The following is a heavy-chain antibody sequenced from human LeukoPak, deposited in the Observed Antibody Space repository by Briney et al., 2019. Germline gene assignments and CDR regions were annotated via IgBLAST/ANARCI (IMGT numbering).Heavy chain of an antibody. J-gene: IGHJ6*03. CDR3: ARAISRDIVVVVAATVYYYYYMDV. V-gene: IGHV3-48*03. D-gene: IGHD2-15*01. Sequence: PGGSLRLSCAASGFTFSSYEMNWVRQAPGKGLEWVSYISSSGSTIYYADSVKGRFTISRDNAKNSLYLQMNSLRAEDTALYYCARAISRDIVVVVAATVYYYYYMDVWGKGTTVTVSS. CDR1: GFTFSSYE. CDR2: ISSSGSTI.